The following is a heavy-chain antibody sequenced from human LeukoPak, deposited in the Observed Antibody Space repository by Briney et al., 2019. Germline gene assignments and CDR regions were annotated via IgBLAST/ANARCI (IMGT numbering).Heavy chain of an antibody. CDR3: ARDWVMITFGGVNPWFDP. CDR2: IIPILGIA. J-gene: IGHJ5*02. D-gene: IGHD3-16*01. V-gene: IGHV1-69*04. CDR1: GGSFSSYA. Sequence: SVTVSCKASGGSFSSYAISWVRQAPGQGLEWMGRIIPILGIANYAQKFQCRVTITADKSTSTAYMELSSLRSEDTAVYYCARDWVMITFGGVNPWFDPWGQGTLVTVSS.